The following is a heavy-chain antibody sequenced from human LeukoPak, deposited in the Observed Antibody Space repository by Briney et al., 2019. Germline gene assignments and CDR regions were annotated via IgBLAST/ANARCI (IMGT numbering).Heavy chain of an antibody. CDR2: LKSDGSYT. J-gene: IGHJ4*02. Sequence: QPGGSLRLSCAASGFTFSNDWMHWVRQAPGKVLVWVSRLKSDGSYTAYADSVKGRFTISRDNARNTLYLQMNILSAEDTAVYYCAREDWYLDSWGQGTLVTVSS. D-gene: IGHD3/OR15-3a*01. CDR1: GFTFSNDW. CDR3: AREDWYLDS. V-gene: IGHV3-74*01.